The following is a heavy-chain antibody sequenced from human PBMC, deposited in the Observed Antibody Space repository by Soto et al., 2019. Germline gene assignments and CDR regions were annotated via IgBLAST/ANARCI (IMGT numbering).Heavy chain of an antibody. J-gene: IGHJ4*02. Sequence: SETLSLTCTVSGGSISSSSYYWGWIRQPPGKGLEWIGSIYYSGSTYYNPSLKSRVTISVDTSKNQFSLKLSSVTAADTAVYSCARRYGYSFDYWGQGTLVTVSS. CDR1: GGSISSSSYY. CDR2: IYYSGST. D-gene: IGHD1-1*01. CDR3: ARRYGYSFDY. V-gene: IGHV4-39*01.